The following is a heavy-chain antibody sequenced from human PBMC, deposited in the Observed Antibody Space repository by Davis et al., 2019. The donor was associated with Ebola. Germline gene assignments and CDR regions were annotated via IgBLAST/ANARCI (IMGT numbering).Heavy chain of an antibody. CDR3: ARPNYYDSSSYSNWFDP. CDR1: GFPLSSYS. V-gene: IGHV3-21*01. D-gene: IGHD3-22*01. J-gene: IGHJ5*02. CDR2: ISSSSSYI. Sequence: SLITPREASGFPLSSYSMHWVRQAPGKGLESVSSISSSSSYIYYADSVKGRFTISRDNAKNSLYLQMNSLRAEDTAVYYCARPNYYDSSSYSNWFDPWGQGTLVTVSS.